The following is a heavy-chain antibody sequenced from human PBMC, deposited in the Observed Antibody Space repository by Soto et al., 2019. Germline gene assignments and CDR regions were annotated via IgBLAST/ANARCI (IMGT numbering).Heavy chain of an antibody. CDR1: GFTFSNAW. V-gene: IGHV3-15*07. Sequence: EVQLVESGGGLVKPGGSLRLSCAASGFTFSNAWMNWVRQAPGKGLEWVGRIKSKTDGGTTDYGAPVKGRFTISRDDSKTTLSLQMNSLKIEDPALYYCTTDLGDYWGQGTLVTVSS. J-gene: IGHJ4*02. CDR3: TTDLGDY. CDR2: IKSKTDGGTT.